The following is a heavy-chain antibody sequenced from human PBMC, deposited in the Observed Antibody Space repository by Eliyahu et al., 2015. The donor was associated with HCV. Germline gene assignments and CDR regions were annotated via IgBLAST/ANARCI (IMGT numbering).Heavy chain of an antibody. CDR2: ILDDGSNK. Sequence: QVQLVESGGGVVQPGRSLRLPCAASGFTFSNHVMHWVRQAPGKGLEWGAAILDDGSNKYYVDSLKGRFTISRDNSKNTLYLQMNSLTTEDTAVYYCAKDQGTIGTLVRALFDPWGQGTLVTVSS. CDR1: GFTFSNHV. J-gene: IGHJ5*02. V-gene: IGHV3-30*18. CDR3: AKDQGTIGTLVRALFDP. D-gene: IGHD1/OR15-1a*01.